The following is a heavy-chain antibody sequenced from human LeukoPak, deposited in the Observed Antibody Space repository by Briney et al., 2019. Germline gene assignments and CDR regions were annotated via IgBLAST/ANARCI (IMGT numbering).Heavy chain of an antibody. CDR1: GYTFTSYG. CDR3: ARDVILTGLYYGMDV. Sequence: ASVKVSCKASGYTFTSYGISWVRQAPGQGLEWMGWISAYNGNTNYAQKLQGRVTMTTDTSTSTAYMELRSLRSDDTAVYYCARDVILTGLYYGMDVWGRGTTVTVSS. V-gene: IGHV1-18*01. J-gene: IGHJ6*02. D-gene: IGHD3-9*01. CDR2: ISAYNGNT.